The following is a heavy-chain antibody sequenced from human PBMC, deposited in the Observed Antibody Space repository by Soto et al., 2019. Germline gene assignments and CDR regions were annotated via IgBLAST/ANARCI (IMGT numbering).Heavy chain of an antibody. CDR1: GYSFTSYW. Sequence: GESLKISCKGSGYSFTSYWIGWVRQMPGKGPEWMGIIYPGDSDTRYSPSFEGQVTISADKSISTAYLQWGSLRASDTAMYYCARQAPNYYDSSGYPDYWGQGTLVTVSS. V-gene: IGHV5-51*01. D-gene: IGHD3-22*01. J-gene: IGHJ4*02. CDR2: IYPGDSDT. CDR3: ARQAPNYYDSSGYPDY.